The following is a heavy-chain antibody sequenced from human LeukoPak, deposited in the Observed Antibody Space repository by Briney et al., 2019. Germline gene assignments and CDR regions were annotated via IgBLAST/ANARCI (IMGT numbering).Heavy chain of an antibody. CDR3: ARNGYYDILTGYGLAFDI. Sequence: SGTLSLTCTVSGGSISSYYWSWIRQPPGKGLEWIGYIYYSGSTNYNPSLKSRVTISVDTSKNQFSLKLSSVTAADTAVYYCARNGYYDILTGYGLAFDIWGQGTMVTVSS. CDR2: IYYSGST. CDR1: GGSISSYY. V-gene: IGHV4-59*01. J-gene: IGHJ3*02. D-gene: IGHD3-9*01.